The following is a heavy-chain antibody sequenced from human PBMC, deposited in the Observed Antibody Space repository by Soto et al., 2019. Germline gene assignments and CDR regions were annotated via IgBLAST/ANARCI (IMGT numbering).Heavy chain of an antibody. Sequence: GGSLRLSCAASGFTFSSYAMSWVRQAPGKGLEWVSTISGSGGGAYYADSVKGRFTISRDNSKNTLFLQMNSLRAEDTAIYYCAKEGYGGSSGKFVYWGQGTLVTVSS. J-gene: IGHJ4*02. CDR3: AKEGYGGSSGKFVY. CDR2: ISGSGGGA. V-gene: IGHV3-23*01. CDR1: GFTFSSYA. D-gene: IGHD6-6*01.